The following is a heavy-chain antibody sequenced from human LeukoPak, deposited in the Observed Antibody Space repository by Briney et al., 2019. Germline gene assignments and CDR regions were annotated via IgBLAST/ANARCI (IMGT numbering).Heavy chain of an antibody. D-gene: IGHD6-13*01. CDR3: ARDNWNSAAETDY. CDR2: IYTSGST. Sequence: SETLSLTCTVSGGSISSGSYYWSWIRQPAGKGLEWIGRIYTSGSTNYNPSLKSRVTISVDRSKNQFSLKLSSVTAADTAVYYCARDNWNSAAETDYWGQGTLVTVSS. J-gene: IGHJ4*02. CDR1: GGSISSGSYY. V-gene: IGHV4-61*02.